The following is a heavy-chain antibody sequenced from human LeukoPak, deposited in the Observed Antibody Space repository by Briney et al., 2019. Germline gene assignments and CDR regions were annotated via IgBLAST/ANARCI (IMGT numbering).Heavy chain of an antibody. CDR2: IKQDGSEK. Sequence: GGSLRLSCAASGFTFSSYWISWVRQAPGKGLEWVANIKQDGSEKYYVDSVKGRFTISRDNAKNSLYLQMNSLRAEDTAVYYCAREGEQLGYCSSTSCTHDAFDIWGQGTMVTVSS. V-gene: IGHV3-7*01. CDR1: GFTFSSYW. D-gene: IGHD2-2*01. J-gene: IGHJ3*02. CDR3: AREGEQLGYCSSTSCTHDAFDI.